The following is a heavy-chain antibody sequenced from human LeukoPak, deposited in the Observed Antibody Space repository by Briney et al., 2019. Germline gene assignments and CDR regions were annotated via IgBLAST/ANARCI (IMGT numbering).Heavy chain of an antibody. CDR2: IYYSGST. Sequence: PSQTLSLTCTVSGGSISSGDYYWSWIRQPPGKGLEWIGYIYYSGSTYYNPSLKSRVTISVDTSKNQFSLKLSSVTAADTAVYYCARDDYGDYEAFDIWGQGTMVTVSS. CDR1: GGSISSGDYY. V-gene: IGHV4-30-4*01. J-gene: IGHJ3*02. D-gene: IGHD4-17*01. CDR3: ARDDYGDYEAFDI.